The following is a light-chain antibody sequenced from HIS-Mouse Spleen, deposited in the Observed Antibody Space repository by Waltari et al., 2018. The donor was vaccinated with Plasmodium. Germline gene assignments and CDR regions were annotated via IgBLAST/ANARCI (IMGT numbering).Light chain of an antibody. Sequence: QSALTQPPSASGSPGQSVTIPCTGTSSDVGGYNSVSWYQQHPGKAPKLMIYEVSKRPSGVPDRFSGSKSGNTASLTVSGLQAEDEADYYCSSYAGSTPVVFGGGTKLTVL. CDR3: SSYAGSTPVV. J-gene: IGLJ2*01. CDR1: SSDVGGYNS. CDR2: EVS. V-gene: IGLV2-8*01.